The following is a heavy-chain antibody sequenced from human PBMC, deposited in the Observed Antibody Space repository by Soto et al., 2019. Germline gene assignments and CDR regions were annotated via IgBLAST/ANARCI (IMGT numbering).Heavy chain of an antibody. CDR3: ARFEEARKDYYYGMDV. Sequence: QVQLVQSGAELKKPGASVKVSCKASGYTFTSYGISWVRQAPGQGLEWMGWISAYNGNTNYAQKLQGRVTMTTDTSTSTAYMELRSLRSDDTAVYYFARFEEARKDYYYGMDVWGQGTTVTVSS. CDR2: ISAYNGNT. D-gene: IGHD3-10*01. CDR1: GYTFTSYG. V-gene: IGHV1-18*01. J-gene: IGHJ6*02.